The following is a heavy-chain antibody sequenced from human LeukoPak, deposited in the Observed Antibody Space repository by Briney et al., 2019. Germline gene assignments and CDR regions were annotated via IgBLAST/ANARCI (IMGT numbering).Heavy chain of an antibody. CDR2: ITGTGHIT. V-gene: IGHV3-23*01. CDR1: GFTFSSYG. D-gene: IGHD3-10*02. Sequence: GGTLRLSCAASGFTFSSYGMSWVRQAPGKGLEWVSAITGTGHITYYADSVKGRFTISRDNSKNTLYLQMNSLRAEDTALYYCARASLFPLYYMDVWGKGTTVTASS. CDR3: ARASLFPLYYMDV. J-gene: IGHJ6*03.